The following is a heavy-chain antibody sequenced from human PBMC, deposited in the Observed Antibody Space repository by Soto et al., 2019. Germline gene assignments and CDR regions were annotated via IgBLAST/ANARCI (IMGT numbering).Heavy chain of an antibody. D-gene: IGHD3-22*01. CDR1: GFICSDYD. Sequence: VGSLRLSCAVSGFICSDYDMSWVRQAPGKGLEWVSTILVSGSTHYEDSVRGRFTISRDNAKNSLYLQMNSLRAEDTALYYCAKVLNPGQGYYDSSGYNGPPFDIWGQGKMVTVPS. CDR2: ILVSGST. CDR3: AKVLNPGQGYYDSSGYNGPPFDI. J-gene: IGHJ3*02. V-gene: IGHV3-23*01.